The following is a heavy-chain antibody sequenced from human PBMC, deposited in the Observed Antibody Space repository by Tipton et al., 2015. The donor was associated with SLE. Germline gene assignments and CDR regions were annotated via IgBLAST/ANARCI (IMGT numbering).Heavy chain of an antibody. J-gene: IGHJ2*01. CDR1: GGSISSGGYS. CDR3: ARPAPSSVYWYFDL. CDR2: IYHSWST. V-gene: IGHV4-30-2*02. D-gene: IGHD6-19*01. Sequence: GLVKPSQTLSLTCAVSGGSISSGGYSWSWIRQPPWKGLEWIGYIYHSWSTYYNPSLKSRVTISVDRSKNQFSLKLSSVTAADTAVYYCARPAPSSVYWYFDLWGRGTLLTVSS.